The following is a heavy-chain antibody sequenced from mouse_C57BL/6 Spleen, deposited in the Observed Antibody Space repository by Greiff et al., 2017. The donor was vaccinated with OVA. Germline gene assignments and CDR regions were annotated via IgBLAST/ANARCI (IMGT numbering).Heavy chain of an antibody. CDR1: GFTFSDYG. V-gene: IGHV5-17*01. CDR2: ISSGSSTI. D-gene: IGHD2-4*01. J-gene: IGHJ2*01. CDR3: ARPYDYDPYYFDY. Sequence: EVKVVESGGGLVKPGGSLKLSCAASGFTFSDYGMHWVRQAPEKGLEWVAYISSGSSTIYYADTVKGRFTISRDNAKNTLFLQMTSLRSEDTAMYYCARPYDYDPYYFDYWGQGTTLTVSS.